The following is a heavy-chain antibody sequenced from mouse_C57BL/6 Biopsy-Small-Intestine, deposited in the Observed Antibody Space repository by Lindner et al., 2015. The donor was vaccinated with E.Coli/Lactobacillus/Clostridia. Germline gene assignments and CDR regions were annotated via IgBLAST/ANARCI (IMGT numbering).Heavy chain of an antibody. Sequence: VQLQESGAELMKPGASVKPSCKATGYTFTGYWIDWVKQRPGHGPEWIGEILPGSGSSNYNEKFKGKATFTADTSSNTVYMQLSSLTTEDSAVYYCARRWGNSGYFDVWGTGTTVTVSS. J-gene: IGHJ1*03. V-gene: IGHV1-9*01. D-gene: IGHD2-3*01. CDR2: ILPGSGSS. CDR1: GYTFTGYW. CDR3: ARRWGNSGYFDV.